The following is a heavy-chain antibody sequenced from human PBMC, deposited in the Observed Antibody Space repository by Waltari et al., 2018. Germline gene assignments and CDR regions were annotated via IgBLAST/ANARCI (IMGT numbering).Heavy chain of an antibody. Sequence: QVQLQETGPGLVKPSETLSLTCTVSGGAISSNYGLWIRQPAGKGLGWIGRIYTSGSTNYNPSLGSRVTMSVDTSKNQFSLKLTSVTAADTAVYYCARAIWRSTWKLGQFDPWGQGILVTVSS. V-gene: IGHV4-4*07. CDR2: IYTSGST. D-gene: IGHD3-16*01. CDR3: ARAIWRSTWKLGQFDP. CDR1: GGAISSNY. J-gene: IGHJ5*02.